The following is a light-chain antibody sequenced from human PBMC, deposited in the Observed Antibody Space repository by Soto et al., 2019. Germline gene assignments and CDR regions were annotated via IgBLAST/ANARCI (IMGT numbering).Light chain of an antibody. J-gene: IGLJ2*01. CDR2: DVS. Sequence: SALTQPAFVSGSPGQSITISCTGTSSDVGGYNYVSWYQQHPGKAPKLMIYDVSNRPSGVSNRFSGSKSGNTASLTISGLQAEDEADYYCSSYTSSSITRVFGGGTQLTVL. CDR3: SSYTSSSITRV. CDR1: SSDVGGYNY. V-gene: IGLV2-14*01.